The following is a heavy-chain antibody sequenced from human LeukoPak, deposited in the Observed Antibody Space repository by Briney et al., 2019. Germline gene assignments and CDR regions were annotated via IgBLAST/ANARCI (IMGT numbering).Heavy chain of an antibody. D-gene: IGHD5-18*01. CDR3: ARGPTSIQLWSKRVYNWFDP. CDR2: MNPNSGNT. CDR1: GYTFTSYD. V-gene: IGHV1-8*01. J-gene: IGHJ5*02. Sequence: ASVKVSCKASGYTFTSYDINWVRQATGQGLEWMGWMNPNSGNTGYAQKFQGRVTMTRDTSISTAYMELSSLRSEDTAVYYCARGPTSIQLWSKRVYNWFDPWGQGTLVTVSS.